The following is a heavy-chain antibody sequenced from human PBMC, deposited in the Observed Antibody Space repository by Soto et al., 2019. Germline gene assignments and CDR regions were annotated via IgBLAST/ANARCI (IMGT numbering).Heavy chain of an antibody. Sequence: EVQLLESGGGLVQPGGSLRLSCAASGFTFSSYAMSWVRQAPGKGLEWVSAISGSGGSTYYADSVKGRFTISRDNSKITLYLQMNSLRAEDTAVYYCAKDLAMIVVYRGDYWGQGTLVTVSS. CDR1: GFTFSSYA. D-gene: IGHD3-22*01. J-gene: IGHJ4*02. V-gene: IGHV3-23*01. CDR3: AKDLAMIVVYRGDY. CDR2: ISGSGGST.